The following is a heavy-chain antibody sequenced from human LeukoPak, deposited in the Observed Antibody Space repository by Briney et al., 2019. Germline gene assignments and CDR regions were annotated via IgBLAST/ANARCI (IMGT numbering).Heavy chain of an antibody. Sequence: SQTLPLTCAVSGGPLSSGGYSWSCIPQPPGKGLEWTEYMYHIGTTYYNPYLKSQVTRSVDMTKNQSCRKLSSVTAAHTAVYYSARAHGYYYDSSGYYYIDDWGQGTLVTVSS. D-gene: IGHD3-22*01. J-gene: IGHJ4*02. CDR2: MYHIGTT. V-gene: IGHV4-30-2*01. CDR1: GGPLSSGGYS. CDR3: ARAHGYYYDSSGYYYIDD.